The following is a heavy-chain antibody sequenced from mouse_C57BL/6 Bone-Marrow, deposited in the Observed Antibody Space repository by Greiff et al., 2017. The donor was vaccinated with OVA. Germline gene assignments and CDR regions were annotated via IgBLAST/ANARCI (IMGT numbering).Heavy chain of an antibody. CDR2: IDPNSGGT. CDR1: GFNIKDYY. V-gene: IGHV1-72*01. CDR3: ARSLGYYGSAWFAY. J-gene: IGHJ3*01. D-gene: IGHD1-1*02. Sequence: QVQLQQSGAELVKPGASVKLSCTASGFNIKDYYMHWVKQRTEQGLEWIGRIDPNSGGTKYNEKFKSKATLTVDKPSSTAYMQLSSLTSEDSAVYYCARSLGYYGSAWFAYWGQGTLVTVSA.